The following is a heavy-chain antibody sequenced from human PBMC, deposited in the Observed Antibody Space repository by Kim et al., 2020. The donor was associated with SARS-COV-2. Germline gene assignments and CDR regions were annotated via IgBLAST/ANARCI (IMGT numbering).Heavy chain of an antibody. CDR2: ISSNGGST. D-gene: IGHD2-15*01. Sequence: GGSLRLSCAASGFTFSSYAMHWVRQAPGKGLEYVSAISSNGGSTYYANSVKGRFTISRDNSKNTLYLQMGSLRAEDMAVYYCARDLGYCSGGSCLFYPTDYYYGMDVRGQGTTVTVSS. CDR1: GFTFSSYA. CDR3: ARDLGYCSGGSCLFYPTDYYYGMDV. J-gene: IGHJ6*02. V-gene: IGHV3-64*01.